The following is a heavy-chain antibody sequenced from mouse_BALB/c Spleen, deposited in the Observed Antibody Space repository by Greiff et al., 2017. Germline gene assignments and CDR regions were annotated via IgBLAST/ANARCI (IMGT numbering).Heavy chain of an antibody. CDR1: GFSLTSYG. J-gene: IGHJ1*01. CDR2: IWAGGST. D-gene: IGHD2-10*01. V-gene: IGHV2-9*02. CDR3: ARDPAYYGNRYFDV. Sequence: VMLVESGPGLVAPSQSLSITCTVSGFSLTSYGVHWVRQPPGKGLEWLGVIWAGGSTNYNSALMSRLSISKDNSKSQVFLKMNSLQTDDTAMYYCARDPAYYGNRYFDVWGAGTTVTVSS.